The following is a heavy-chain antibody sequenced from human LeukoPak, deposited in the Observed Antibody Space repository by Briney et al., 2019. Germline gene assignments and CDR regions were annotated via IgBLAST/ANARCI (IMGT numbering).Heavy chain of an antibody. CDR2: ISGSGDKT. CDR3: AKDDPNDYKPWIY. CDR1: GFTFSSYA. Sequence: PGGSLRLSCAASGFTFSSYAMSWVRQAPGKGPEWVSLISGSGDKTYYAGSVKGRFTISRDNSKNTLYLQVNSLRADDTAVYYCAKDDPNDYKPWIYWGQGTLVIVSS. V-gene: IGHV3-23*01. D-gene: IGHD4-11*01. J-gene: IGHJ4*02.